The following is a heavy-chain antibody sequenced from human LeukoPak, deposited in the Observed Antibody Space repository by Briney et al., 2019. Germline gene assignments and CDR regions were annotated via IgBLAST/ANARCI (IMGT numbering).Heavy chain of an antibody. Sequence: ASVKVSCKPSGGTFSTYDISWVRQAPGQGLEWMGGIISTFGTADYAQKFQGRVTITADESTSTAYMELSSLRSEDTAVYYCARGLGRITMLVVVPNGWAFDIWGQGTMVIVSS. V-gene: IGHV1-69*13. CDR2: IISTFGTA. D-gene: IGHD3-22*01. J-gene: IGHJ3*02. CDR3: ARGLGRITMLVVVPNGWAFDI. CDR1: GGTFSTYD.